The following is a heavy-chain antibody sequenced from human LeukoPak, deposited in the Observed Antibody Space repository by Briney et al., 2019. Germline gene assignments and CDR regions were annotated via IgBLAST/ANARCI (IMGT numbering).Heavy chain of an antibody. Sequence: GGSLRLSCAASGFTFSSYSMSWVRQAPGKGLEWVSSISSSSSYIYYADSVKGRFTISRDNAKNSLYLQMNSLRAEDTAVYYCARDGYCSSTSCYDHYYYGMDVWGQGTTVTVSS. J-gene: IGHJ6*02. V-gene: IGHV3-21*01. D-gene: IGHD2-2*01. CDR2: ISSSSSYI. CDR1: GFTFSSYS. CDR3: ARDGYCSSTSCYDHYYYGMDV.